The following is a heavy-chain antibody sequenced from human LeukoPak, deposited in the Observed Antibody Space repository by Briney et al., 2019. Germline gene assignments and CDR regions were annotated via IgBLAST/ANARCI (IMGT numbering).Heavy chain of an antibody. J-gene: IGHJ4*02. Sequence: ASVKVSCEVSGYTLTELSMHWVRQAPGKGLEWMGGFDPEDGETIYAQKFQGRVTMTEDTSTDTAYMELSSLRSEDTAVYYCATDLGSGWYFSVVYWGQGTLVTVSS. CDR2: FDPEDGET. CDR1: GYTLTELS. D-gene: IGHD6-19*01. V-gene: IGHV1-24*01. CDR3: ATDLGSGWYFSVVY.